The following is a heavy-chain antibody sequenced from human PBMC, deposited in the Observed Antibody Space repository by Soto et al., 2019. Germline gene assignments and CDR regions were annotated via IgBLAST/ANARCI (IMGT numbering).Heavy chain of an antibody. CDR2: MRPSDGST. D-gene: IGHD3-22*01. V-gene: IGHV1-46*01. Sequence: QVQLVQSGAEVVKPGASLTISCRASGYTVSSFYLHWVRQAPGQGLEWMGVMRPSDGSTNYAQKFQCRGTMTRATSTNTVYMDLSSLRSDDTAVYYCARGPALRYYDMSGYRGSFEYWGLGTLVTVSS. CDR1: GYTVSSFY. CDR3: ARGPALRYYDMSGYRGSFEY. J-gene: IGHJ4*02.